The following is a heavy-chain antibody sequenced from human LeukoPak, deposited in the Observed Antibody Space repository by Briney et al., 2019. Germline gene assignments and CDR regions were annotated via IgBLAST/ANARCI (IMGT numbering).Heavy chain of an antibody. J-gene: IGHJ4*02. D-gene: IGHD3-22*01. CDR3: AREDSGQNKRPYYYDSSGYYPDY. V-gene: IGHV3-30-3*01. Sequence: GGSLRLSCAASGFTFSSYAMHWVRQAPGKGLEWVAVISYDGSNKYYADSVKGRFTISRDNSKNTLYLQTNSLRAEDTAVYYCAREDSGQNKRPYYYDSSGYYPDYWGQGTLVTVSS. CDR2: ISYDGSNK. CDR1: GFTFSSYA.